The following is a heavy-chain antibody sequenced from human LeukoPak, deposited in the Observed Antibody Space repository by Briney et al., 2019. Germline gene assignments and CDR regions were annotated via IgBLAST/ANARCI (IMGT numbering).Heavy chain of an antibody. J-gene: IGHJ4*02. V-gene: IGHV1-2*06. CDR2: INPNSGGT. CDR1: GYTFTGYY. Sequence: GASVKVSCKASGYTFTGYYMHWVRQAPGQGLEWMGRINPNSGGTNYAQKFQGRVTMTRDTSISTAYMELSRLRSDDTAVYYCAREVDEGIAAAGRIDYWGQGTLVTVSS. CDR3: AREVDEGIAAAGRIDY. D-gene: IGHD6-13*01.